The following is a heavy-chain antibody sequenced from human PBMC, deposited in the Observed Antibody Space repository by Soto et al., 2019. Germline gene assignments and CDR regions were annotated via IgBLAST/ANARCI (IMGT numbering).Heavy chain of an antibody. D-gene: IGHD2-2*01. CDR2: INACNGNT. CDR3: ARGGGYCISTSCYPFYYYYGMDV. J-gene: IGHJ6*02. CDR1: GYTLTSYA. Sequence: ASMKVSRKASGYTLTSYAMHWVRQAPGKRLEWMGWINACNGNTKYSQKFQGRVTITRDTSASTAYMELSSLRSEDTAVYYCARGGGYCISTSCYPFYYYYGMDVWGQGTTVTVSS. V-gene: IGHV1-3*01.